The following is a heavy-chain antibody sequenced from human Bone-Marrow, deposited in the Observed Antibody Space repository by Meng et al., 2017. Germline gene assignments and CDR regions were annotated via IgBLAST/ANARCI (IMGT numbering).Heavy chain of an antibody. D-gene: IGHD5-18*01. Sequence: QAQRTRGGVGLLLPPPVLSPACSVYGWSFIGHYGTWIRQPPGKGLELIGEINHSGSTNYHPSLKSRVTILVDTSKNQFSLKLSSVTAADTAVYYCARGSWLQLWLQDYWGQGTLVTVSS. CDR3: ARGSWLQLWLQDY. CDR1: GWSFIGHY. V-gene: IGHV4-34*01. J-gene: IGHJ4*02. CDR2: INHSGST.